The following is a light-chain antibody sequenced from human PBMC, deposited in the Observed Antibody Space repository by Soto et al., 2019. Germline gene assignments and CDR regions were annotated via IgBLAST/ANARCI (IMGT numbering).Light chain of an antibody. V-gene: IGLV2-14*01. J-gene: IGLJ1*01. CDR1: SNDVGGYNY. CDR3: SSYTSSSLYV. Sequence: QSALTQPASVSGSPGQSITISCTGTSNDVGGYNYVSWYQQHPGKGPKLMIYDVSNRPSGVSNHFSGSKSGNTASLTISGLQAEDEADYYCSSYTSSSLYVFGTGTKVTVL. CDR2: DVS.